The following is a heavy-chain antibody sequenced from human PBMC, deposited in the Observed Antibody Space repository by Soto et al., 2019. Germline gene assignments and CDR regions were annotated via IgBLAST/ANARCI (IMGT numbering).Heavy chain of an antibody. D-gene: IGHD4-17*01. CDR1: GYTFTSYD. J-gene: IGHJ6*03. CDR2: MNPNSGNT. Sequence: QVPLVQSGAEVKKPGASVKVSCKASGYTFTSYDINWVRQATGQGLEWMGWMNPNSGNTGYAQKFQGRVTMTRNTSISTAYMELSSLRSEDTAVYYCARGNDYGDYGPAYYYYYMDVWGKGTTVTVSS. CDR3: ARGNDYGDYGPAYYYYYMDV. V-gene: IGHV1-8*01.